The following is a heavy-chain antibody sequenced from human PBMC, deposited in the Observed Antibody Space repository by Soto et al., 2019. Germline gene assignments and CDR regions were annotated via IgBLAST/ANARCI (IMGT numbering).Heavy chain of an antibody. CDR1: GYTFTSYY. CDR3: ARDIYVGGATFANSYYGMDV. D-gene: IGHD1-26*01. V-gene: IGHV1-46*01. J-gene: IGHJ6*02. Sequence: QVQLVQSGAEVKKPGASVKVSCKASGYTFTSYYMHWVRQAPGQGLEWMGIINPSGGSTSYAQKFQGRVTMTRDTSTSTVYMELSSLRSEDTAVYYCARDIYVGGATFANSYYGMDVWGQGTTVTVSS. CDR2: INPSGGST.